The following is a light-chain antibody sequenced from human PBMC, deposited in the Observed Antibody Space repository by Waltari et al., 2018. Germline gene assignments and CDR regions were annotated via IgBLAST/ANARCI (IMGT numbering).Light chain of an antibody. Sequence: DVVMTQSPLSLPVTLGHPAPISCRSSQRPIHSDGDTYLSWFQQMPCQSPRRLMYKVSKRGSGVQDRFSGSGSGTDFTLKISRVEAEDVGVYYCMQSKHWPYTFGLGTKLEIK. CDR3: MQSKHWPYT. CDR2: KVS. CDR1: QRPIHSDGDTY. J-gene: IGKJ2*01. V-gene: IGKV2-30*02.